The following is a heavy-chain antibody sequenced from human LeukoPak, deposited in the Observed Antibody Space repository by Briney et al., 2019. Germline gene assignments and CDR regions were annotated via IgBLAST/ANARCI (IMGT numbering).Heavy chain of an antibody. J-gene: IGHJ5*02. D-gene: IGHD2-2*01. CDR3: AGGATYCSSTSCYAGWFDP. CDR2: IIPIFGTA. V-gene: IGHV1-69*13. CDR1: GYTFTSYG. Sequence: SVKVSCKASGYTFTSYGISWVRQAPGQGLEWMGGIIPIFGTANYAQKFQGRVTITADESTSTAYMELSSLRSEDTAVYYCAGGATYCSSTSCYAGWFDPWGQGTLVTVSS.